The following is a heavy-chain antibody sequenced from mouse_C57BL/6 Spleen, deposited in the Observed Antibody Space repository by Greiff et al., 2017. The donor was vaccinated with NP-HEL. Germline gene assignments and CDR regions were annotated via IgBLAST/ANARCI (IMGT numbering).Heavy chain of an antibody. CDR3: ARGAHPRDWFAY. CDR2: INPNNGGT. CDR1: GYTFTDYY. J-gene: IGHJ3*01. V-gene: IGHV1-26*01. Sequence: EVQLQQSGPELVKPGASVKISCKASGYTFTDYYMNWVKQSHGKSLEWIGDINPNNGGTSYNQKFKGKATLTVDKSSSTAYMELRSLTSEDSAVYYCARGAHPRDWFAYWGQGTLVTVSA.